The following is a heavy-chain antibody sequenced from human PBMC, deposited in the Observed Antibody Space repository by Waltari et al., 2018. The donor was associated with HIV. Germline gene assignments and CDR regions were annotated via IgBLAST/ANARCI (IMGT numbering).Heavy chain of an antibody. V-gene: IGHV3-53*02. Sequence: EVQVVETGGGLIQPGGSLRLSCAASGFSVSTTYMSWVRQAPGTGLEWVSVIYSDGDTSYGDSVKGRFTMSRDNSKNTVFLQMNSLRVEDTAVYFCVSHHWGHNDKSPRGRSPFEIWGQGTMVTVSS. J-gene: IGHJ3*02. CDR1: GFSVSTTY. CDR2: IYSDGDT. D-gene: IGHD3-16*01. CDR3: VSHHWGHNDKSPRGRSPFEI.